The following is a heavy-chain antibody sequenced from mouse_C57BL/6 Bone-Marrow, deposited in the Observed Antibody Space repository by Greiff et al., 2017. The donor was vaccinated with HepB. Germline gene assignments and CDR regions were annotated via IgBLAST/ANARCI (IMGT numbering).Heavy chain of an antibody. D-gene: IGHD1-1*01. CDR3: TSEKGLSYSLYFDV. CDR2: IRNKANNHAT. V-gene: IGHV6-6*01. CDR1: GFTFSDAW. J-gene: IGHJ1*03. Sequence: DVKLVESGGGLVQPGGSMKLSCAASGFTFSDAWMDWVRQSPEKGLEWVAEIRNKANNHATYYAESVKGRFTISRDDSKSSVYLQMNSLRAEDTGIYYCTSEKGLSYSLYFDVWGTGTTVTVSS.